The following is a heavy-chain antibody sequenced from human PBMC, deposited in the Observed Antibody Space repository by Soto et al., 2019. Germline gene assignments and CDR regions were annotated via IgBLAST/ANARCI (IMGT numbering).Heavy chain of an antibody. V-gene: IGHV3-23*01. J-gene: IGHJ5*02. CDR3: AKPTYYDFWSGYDAGFDP. Sequence: GGSLRLSCAASGFTFSSYAMSWVRQAPGKGLEWVSAIRGSGGSTYYADSVKGRFTISRDNSKNTLYLQMNSLRAEDTAVYYCAKPTYYDFWSGYDAGFDPWGQGTLVTVSS. CDR1: GFTFSSYA. CDR2: IRGSGGST. D-gene: IGHD3-3*01.